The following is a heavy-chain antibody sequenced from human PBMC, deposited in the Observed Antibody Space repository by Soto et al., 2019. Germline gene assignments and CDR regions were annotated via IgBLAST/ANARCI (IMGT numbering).Heavy chain of an antibody. CDR3: TTDLNFSRERNYSY. CDR2: IKSKTDGGTT. CDR1: GFTFSNAW. J-gene: IGHJ4*02. D-gene: IGHD1-26*01. V-gene: IGHV3-15*07. Sequence: GGSLRLSCAASGFTFSNAWMNWVRQAPGKGLEWVGRIKSKTDGGTTDYAAPVKGRFTISRDDSKNTLYLQMNSLKTEDTAVYYCTTDLNFSRERNYSYWGQGTLVTVSS.